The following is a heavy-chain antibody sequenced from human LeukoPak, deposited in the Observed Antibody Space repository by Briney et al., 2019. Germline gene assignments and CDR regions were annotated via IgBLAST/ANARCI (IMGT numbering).Heavy chain of an antibody. CDR3: AREQRTFDY. CDR2: IKPDGGEQ. V-gene: IGHV3-7*03. CDR1: GFTFSNYW. D-gene: IGHD5-24*01. Sequence: PGGSLRLSCVASGFTFSNYWMNWVRQVPGKGLEWVANIKPDGGEQYYVDSVKGRFTISRDNADNSLYLQLSSLRAEDTAVYYCAREQRTFDYWGQGILVTVSS. J-gene: IGHJ4*02.